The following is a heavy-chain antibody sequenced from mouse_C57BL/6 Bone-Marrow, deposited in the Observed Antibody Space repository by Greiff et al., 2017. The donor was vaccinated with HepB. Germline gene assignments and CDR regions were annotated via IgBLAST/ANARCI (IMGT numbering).Heavy chain of an antibody. CDR1: GFTFSSYA. Sequence: EVMLVESGGGLVKPGGSLKLSCAASGFTFSSYAMSWVRQTPEKRLEWVATISDGGSYTYYPDNVKGRFIISRDNAKNNLYLQMSHLKSEDTAMYYCARAPSITTVVAKGDYAMDYWGQGTSVTVSS. CDR3: ARAPSITTVVAKGDYAMDY. CDR2: ISDGGSYT. J-gene: IGHJ4*01. D-gene: IGHD1-1*01. V-gene: IGHV5-4*03.